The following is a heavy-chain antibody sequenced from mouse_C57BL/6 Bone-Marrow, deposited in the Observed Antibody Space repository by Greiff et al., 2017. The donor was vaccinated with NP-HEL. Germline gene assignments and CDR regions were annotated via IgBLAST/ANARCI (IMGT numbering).Heavy chain of an antibody. CDR1: GFNIKDDY. V-gene: IGHV14-4*01. J-gene: IGHJ2*01. CDR3: TTETTFDY. Sequence: EVQLQQSGAELVRPGASVKLSCTASGFNIKDDYMHWVKQRPEQGLEWIGWIDPENGDTESASKFQGKATITADTSSNTAYLQLSSLTSEDTAVYYCTTETTFDYWGQGTTLTVSS. CDR2: IDPENGDT. D-gene: IGHD2-13*01.